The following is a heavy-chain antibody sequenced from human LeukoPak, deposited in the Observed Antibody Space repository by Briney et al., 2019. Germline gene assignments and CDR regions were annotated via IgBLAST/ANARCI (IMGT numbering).Heavy chain of an antibody. CDR1: GSMFTNYW. J-gene: IGHJ4*02. Sequence: GESLKISCKGSGSMFTNYWIGWVRQMPGRGLEWMGIIYPGDSDIRYSPSFQGQVTISADKSLSTAYLQWSSLKASDTAMYYCVTGGSGSYYNPFDYWGQGTLVTVSS. CDR3: VTGGSGSYYNPFDY. V-gene: IGHV5-51*01. D-gene: IGHD3-10*01. CDR2: IYPGDSDI.